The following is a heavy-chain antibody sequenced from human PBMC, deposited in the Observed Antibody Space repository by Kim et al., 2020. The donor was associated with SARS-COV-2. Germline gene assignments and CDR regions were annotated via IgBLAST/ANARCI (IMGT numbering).Heavy chain of an antibody. V-gene: IGHV1-69*01. CDR2: IPICSPA. J-gene: IGHJ6*02. CDR3: ARVDV. Sequence: IPICSPANYAQKFQGRVTNTADESTSTAYLELSSLRSEDTAVYYCARVDVWGQGTTVTVSS.